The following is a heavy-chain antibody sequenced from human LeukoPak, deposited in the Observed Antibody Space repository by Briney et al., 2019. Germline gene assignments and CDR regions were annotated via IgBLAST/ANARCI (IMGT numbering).Heavy chain of an antibody. D-gene: IGHD3-9*01. CDR1: GGSISSSSYY. CDR2: IYYSGST. V-gene: IGHV4-39*07. J-gene: IGHJ5*02. Sequence: PSETLSLSCTVSGGSISSSSYYWGWIRQPPGKGLEWIGSIYYSGSTYYNPSLKSRVTISVDTSKNQFSLKLRSVTAADTAVYYCARFTGYSPESWFDPWGQGTLVTVSS. CDR3: ARFTGYSPESWFDP.